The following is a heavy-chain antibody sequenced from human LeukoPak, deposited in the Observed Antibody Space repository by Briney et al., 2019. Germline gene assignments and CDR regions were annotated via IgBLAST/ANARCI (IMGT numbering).Heavy chain of an antibody. Sequence: PGGSLRLSCAASGFTFSSYWMSWVRQAPGKGLEWVANIKQDGSEKYYVDSVKGRFTISRDNAKNSLYLQMNSLRAEDTAVYYCAREDTAMVPYFDYWGQGTLVTVSS. CDR2: IKQDGSEK. V-gene: IGHV3-7*01. CDR1: GFTFSSYW. CDR3: AREDTAMVPYFDY. J-gene: IGHJ4*02. D-gene: IGHD5-18*01.